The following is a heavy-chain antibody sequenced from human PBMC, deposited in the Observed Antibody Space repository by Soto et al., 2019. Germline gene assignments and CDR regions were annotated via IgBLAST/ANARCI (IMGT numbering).Heavy chain of an antibody. Sequence: SETLSLTCAVYGGSFSGYYWSWIRQPPGKGLEWIGEINHSGSTNYNPSLKSRVTISVDTSKNQFSLKLSSVTAVDTAVYYCARVLGLEGRGKGEVFDIGAKGTSVTVS. V-gene: IGHV4-34*01. CDR3: ARVLGLEGRGKGEVFDI. CDR1: GGSFSGYY. J-gene: IGHJ3*02. D-gene: IGHD3-16*01. CDR2: INHSGST.